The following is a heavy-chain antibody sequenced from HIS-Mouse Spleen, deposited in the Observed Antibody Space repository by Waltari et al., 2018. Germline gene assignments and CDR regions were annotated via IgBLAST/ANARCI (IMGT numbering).Heavy chain of an antibody. V-gene: IGHV4-39*07. J-gene: IGHJ2*01. CDR3: AREIPYSSSWYDWYFDL. D-gene: IGHD6-13*01. CDR2: IYYSGST. CDR1: GGPISSSSYY. Sequence: QLQLQESGPGLVKPSETLSLTCTVSGGPISSSSYYWGWLLKPPGKGLEWIGSIYYSGSTYYNPSLKSRVTISVDTSKNQFSLKLSSVTAADTAVYYCAREIPYSSSWYDWYFDLWGRGTLVTVSS.